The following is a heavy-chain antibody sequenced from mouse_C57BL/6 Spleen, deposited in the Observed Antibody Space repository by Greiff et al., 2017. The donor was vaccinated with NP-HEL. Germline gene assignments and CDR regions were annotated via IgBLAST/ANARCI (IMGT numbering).Heavy chain of an antibody. J-gene: IGHJ3*01. CDR2: IDPENGDT. Sequence: EVQLQESGAELVRPGASVKLSCTASGFNIKDDYMHWVKQRPEQGLEWIGWIDPENGDTEYASKFQGKATITAATSSNTAYLQLSSLTSEDTAVYYCTTGGSGPFAYWGQGTLVTVSA. D-gene: IGHD3-2*02. V-gene: IGHV14-4*01. CDR1: GFNIKDDY. CDR3: TTGGSGPFAY.